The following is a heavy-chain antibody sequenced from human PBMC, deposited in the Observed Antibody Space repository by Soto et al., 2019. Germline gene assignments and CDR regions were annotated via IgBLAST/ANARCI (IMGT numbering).Heavy chain of an antibody. CDR1: GFTFSSYA. J-gene: IGHJ4*02. Sequence: EVQLLESAGGLVQPGGSLRLSCAASGFTFSSYAMSWVRQAPGKGLEWVSIISASGGSTYYADSMKGRFTISRDNFKNTLYLQMNSLRAEDTAVYYCAKFSEGGILIYFDYWGRGTLVTVSS. D-gene: IGHD2-15*01. V-gene: IGHV3-23*01. CDR2: ISASGGST. CDR3: AKFSEGGILIYFDY.